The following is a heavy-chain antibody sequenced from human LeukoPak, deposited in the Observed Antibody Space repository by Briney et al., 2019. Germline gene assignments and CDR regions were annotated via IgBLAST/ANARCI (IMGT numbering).Heavy chain of an antibody. CDR1: GFTFSNAW. J-gene: IGHJ4*02. Sequence: GGSLRLSCAASGFTFSNAWMSWVRQAGGKGREWVGRIKRKTDGCTRDYGAAGKCRLTRTREDEKIEKYLQMNSLKTEDTAVYYCTTESVTVTTDYWGQGTLVTVSS. V-gene: IGHV3-15*01. D-gene: IGHD4-17*01. CDR3: TTESVTVTTDY. CDR2: IKRKTDGCTR.